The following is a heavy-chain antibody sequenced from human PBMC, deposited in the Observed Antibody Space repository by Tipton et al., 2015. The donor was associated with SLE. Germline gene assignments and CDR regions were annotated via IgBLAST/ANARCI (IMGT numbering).Heavy chain of an antibody. CDR3: ARGKYYFDY. V-gene: IGHV3-7*01. J-gene: IGHJ4*02. CDR2: IKQDGSEK. CDR1: GFTFSSYA. Sequence: SLRLSCVGSGFTFSSYAMSWVRQAAGKGLEWVANIKQDGSEKHYVDSVKDRLTISRDDAKNSLYLQMNSPRDEDTAVYYCARGKYYFDYWGQGALVTVSS. D-gene: IGHD2/OR15-2a*01.